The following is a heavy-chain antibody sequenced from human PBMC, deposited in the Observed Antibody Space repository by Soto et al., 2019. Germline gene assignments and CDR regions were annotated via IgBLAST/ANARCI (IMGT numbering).Heavy chain of an antibody. D-gene: IGHD2-15*01. J-gene: IGHJ1*01. CDR2: IHPSGDT. V-gene: IGHV1-46*01. CDR1: GYKFTTYF. CDR3: VRGYCTISPCSGGFQF. Sequence: GASVKVSCKASGYKFTTYFIHWVRQAPGQGLEWMGMIHPSGDTGYAQKFRGRVTMTIDTSTTTASMELRNLTSEDTAVYFSVRGYCTISPCSGGFQFWGQGTLVTVSS.